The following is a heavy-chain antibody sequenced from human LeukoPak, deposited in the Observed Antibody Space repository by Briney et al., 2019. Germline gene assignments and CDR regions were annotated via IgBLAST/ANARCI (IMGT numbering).Heavy chain of an antibody. J-gene: IGHJ3*02. D-gene: IGHD5-18*01. CDR1: GVSLSTSGVG. CDR2: IYWDDDS. V-gene: IGHV2-5*02. CDR3: AHCQVFSYGSFHDAYDI. Sequence: SGPTLVNPTQTLTLTCSLSGVSLSTSGVGVGWIRQPPGKALGWLALIYWDDDSRYSPSLKSRLTIAKDTSKNQVVLTLTNMDSVDTATYYCAHCQVFSYGSFHDAYDIWGLGMLVTVSS.